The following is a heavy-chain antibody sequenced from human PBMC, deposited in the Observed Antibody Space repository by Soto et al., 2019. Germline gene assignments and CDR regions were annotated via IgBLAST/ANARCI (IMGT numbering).Heavy chain of an antibody. V-gene: IGHV1-24*01. Sequence: QVHLVQSGAEVKKPGASVKVSCKVSGYTLTELSMHWVRQAPGKGLEWMGGFDPEDGETIYAQKFQGRVTMTEDTSTHRAYMEVSSMRYEDTDVYYCEAASCGSGSHYYYGMDVWGQGTTVTVS. D-gene: IGHD3-10*01. CDR2: FDPEDGET. J-gene: IGHJ6*02. CDR1: GYTLTELS. CDR3: EAASCGSGSHYYYGMDV.